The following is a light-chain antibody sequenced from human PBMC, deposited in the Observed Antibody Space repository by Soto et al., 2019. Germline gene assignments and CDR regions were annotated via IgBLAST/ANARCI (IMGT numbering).Light chain of an antibody. CDR1: QSVRRN. CDR3: QHYSSSSEA. CDR2: GAS. V-gene: IGKV3-15*01. J-gene: IGKJ1*01. Sequence: MTQCPSTLSASLGDRVPITGRASQSVRRNLAWYQKKPGQAPRLLIYGASTRATGIPARFSGGGYGTELTITISSMKNDDFATYYCQHYSSSSEAFGHGTKVDIK.